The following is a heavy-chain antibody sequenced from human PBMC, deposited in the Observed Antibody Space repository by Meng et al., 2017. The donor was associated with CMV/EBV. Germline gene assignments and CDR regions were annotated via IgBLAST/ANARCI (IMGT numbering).Heavy chain of an antibody. CDR3: ARAYSPYGGNSRDFDS. CDR2: ISSNSCSII. CDR1: GFTFSEYH. D-gene: IGHD4-23*01. J-gene: IGHJ4*02. Sequence: GGSLRLSCAASGFTFSEYHISWIRQARGKGLEWVSDISSNSCSIIYYADSVKGRFTISRANANNSLYLQLNSLRAEDTAVYYCARAYSPYGGNSRDFDSWGQGTLVTVSS. V-gene: IGHV3-11*01.